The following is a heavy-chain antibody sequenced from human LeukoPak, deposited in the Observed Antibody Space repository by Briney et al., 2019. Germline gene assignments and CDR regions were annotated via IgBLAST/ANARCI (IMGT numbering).Heavy chain of an antibody. Sequence: GASVKVSCKASGGTFISYAISWVRQAPGQGLEWMGRIIPILGIANYAQKFQGRVTITADKSTSTAYMELSSLRSEDTAVYYCARSQGGIQLWLLDYWGQGTLVTVSS. CDR1: GGTFISYA. CDR3: ARSQGGIQLWLLDY. D-gene: IGHD5-18*01. J-gene: IGHJ4*02. V-gene: IGHV1-69*04. CDR2: IIPILGIA.